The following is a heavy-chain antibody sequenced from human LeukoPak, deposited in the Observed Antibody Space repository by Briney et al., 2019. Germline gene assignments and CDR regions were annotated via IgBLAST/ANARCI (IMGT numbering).Heavy chain of an antibody. J-gene: IGHJ6*03. CDR2: IYYSGST. CDR3: ATEVYYYYYMDV. CDR1: GGSISSSSYY. V-gene: IGHV4-39*01. Sequence: SDTVSLTCTVSGGSISSSSYYWGWIRQPPGKGLEWIGSIYYSGSTYYNPSLKSRVTISVDTSKNQFSLKLSSVTAADTAVYYCATEVYYYYYMDVWGKGTTVTVSS.